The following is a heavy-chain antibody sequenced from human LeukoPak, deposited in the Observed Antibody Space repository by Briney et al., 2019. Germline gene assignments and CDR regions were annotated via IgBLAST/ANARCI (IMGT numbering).Heavy chain of an antibody. CDR1: GFTFSPYG. J-gene: IGHJ4*02. Sequence: GGSLRLSCAASGFTFSPYGMSCVRQAPGKGLEWDSIISGSGSNTYYADSVKGRFTVSRDNSKSTLYLQMNSLRADDTAVHYCARTLIGISYYFDYWGQGTLVTVSS. D-gene: IGHD3-3*02. V-gene: IGHV3-23*01. CDR3: ARTLIGISYYFDY. CDR2: ISGSGSNT.